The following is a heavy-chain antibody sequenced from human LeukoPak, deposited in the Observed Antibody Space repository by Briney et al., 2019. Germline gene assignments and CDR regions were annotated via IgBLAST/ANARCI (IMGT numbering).Heavy chain of an antibody. V-gene: IGHV3-64*01. Sequence: GGSLRLSCAASGFTFRNYAMHWVRQAPGKGLEYTSGISRDGSSTYNANSVKGRFSISRDNSKNTLYLQMGSLRAEDMAVYFCARDGMDSGSGSWGYYFDYWGQGSLVTVAS. D-gene: IGHD6-19*01. CDR2: ISRDGSST. CDR3: ARDGMDSGSGSWGYYFDY. CDR1: GFTFRNYA. J-gene: IGHJ4*02.